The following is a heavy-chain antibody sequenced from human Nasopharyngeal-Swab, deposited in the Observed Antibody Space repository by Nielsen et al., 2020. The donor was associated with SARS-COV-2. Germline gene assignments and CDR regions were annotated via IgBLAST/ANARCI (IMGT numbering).Heavy chain of an antibody. Sequence: GESLKISCAASGLTFSTYGWNWVRQAPGKGLEWVSTISVSDGNTHYADSVKGRFTISRDNSKNMLYLQMNSLRAEDTAIYYCGSMFAAAWGQGALVTVSS. V-gene: IGHV3-23*01. CDR2: ISVSDGNT. CDR1: GLTFSTYG. CDR3: GSMFAAA. J-gene: IGHJ1*01. D-gene: IGHD6-13*01.